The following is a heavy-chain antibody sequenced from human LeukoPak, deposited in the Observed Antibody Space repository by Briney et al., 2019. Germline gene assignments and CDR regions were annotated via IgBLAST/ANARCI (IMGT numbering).Heavy chain of an antibody. J-gene: IGHJ6*02. CDR2: ITPIFGTA. Sequence: GASVKVSCKASGGTFSSYAISWVRQAPGQGLEWMGGITPIFGTANYAQKFQGRVTITADESTSTAYMELSSLRSEDTAVYYCARVLERRLDYYYGMDVWGQGTTVTVSS. D-gene: IGHD1-1*01. CDR1: GGTFSSYA. CDR3: ARVLERRLDYYYGMDV. V-gene: IGHV1-69*13.